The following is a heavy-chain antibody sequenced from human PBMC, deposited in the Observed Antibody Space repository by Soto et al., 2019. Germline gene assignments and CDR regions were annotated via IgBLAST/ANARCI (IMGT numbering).Heavy chain of an antibody. D-gene: IGHD3-22*01. V-gene: IGHV4-4*02. J-gene: IGHJ4*02. CDR1: GDSISRGHW. Sequence: SETLSLTCAISGDSISRGHWWSWVRQSPGRGLEWIGEISHSGITNYNPSLKSRVTISGDKSKNQLSLKLTSVTAADTAVYYCARVRYDRSGFDHWGQGTLVTVSS. CDR2: ISHSGIT. CDR3: ARVRYDRSGFDH.